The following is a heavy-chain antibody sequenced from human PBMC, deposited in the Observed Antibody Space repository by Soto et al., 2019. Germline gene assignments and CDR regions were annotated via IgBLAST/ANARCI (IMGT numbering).Heavy chain of an antibody. Sequence: QVQLVESGGGVVQPGRSLRLSCAASGFTFSSYGMHWVRQAPGKGLEWVAVIWYDGSNKYYADSVKGRFTISRDNSKNTLYLQMNRLRADETAVYYCARDRGLGCSGTSCYGPSWFDYWGQGTLVTVSS. CDR3: ARDRGLGCSGTSCYGPSWFDY. CDR2: IWYDGSNK. D-gene: IGHD2-2*01. V-gene: IGHV3-33*01. CDR1: GFTFSSYG. J-gene: IGHJ4*02.